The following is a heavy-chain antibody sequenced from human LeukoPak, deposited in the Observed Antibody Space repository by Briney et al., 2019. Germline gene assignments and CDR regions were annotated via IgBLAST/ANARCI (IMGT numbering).Heavy chain of an antibody. CDR2: ISTSGDNT. J-gene: IGHJ4*02. D-gene: IGHD2-2*01. Sequence: GGSLRLSCAASGFTFSSYAMTWVRQAPGKGLEWFSAISTSGDNTYYADSVRGRFTISRDNSKNTLYLQMNSLRAEDTAVYYCAKEGSYCSSTSCYLPFDYWGQGTLVTVSS. CDR3: AKEGSYCSSTSCYLPFDY. CDR1: GFTFSSYA. V-gene: IGHV3-23*01.